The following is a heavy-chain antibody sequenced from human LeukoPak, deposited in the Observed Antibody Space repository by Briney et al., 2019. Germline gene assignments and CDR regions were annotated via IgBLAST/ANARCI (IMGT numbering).Heavy chain of an antibody. CDR1: GYSFTSYY. D-gene: IGHD3-22*01. V-gene: IGHV1-46*01. CDR3: AREGYYDSSGYPPDY. J-gene: IGHJ4*02. Sequence: ASVKVSCKASGYSFTSYYIHWVRQAPGQGLESMGIINPGGGSTSYAQKLQGRVTMTTDTSTSTAYMELRSLRSDDTAVYYCAREGYYDSSGYPPDYWGQGTLVTVSS. CDR2: INPGGGST.